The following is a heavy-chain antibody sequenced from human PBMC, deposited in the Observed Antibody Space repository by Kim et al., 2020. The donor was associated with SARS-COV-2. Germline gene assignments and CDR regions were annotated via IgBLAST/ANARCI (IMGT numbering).Heavy chain of an antibody. CDR1: GGSISSYY. Sequence: SETLSLTCTVSGGSISSYYWSWIRQPPGKGLEWIGYIYYSGSTNYNPSLKSRVTISVDTSKNQFSLKLSSVTAADTAVYYCAREVPSPDYYDSSGYYSDAFDIWGQGTMVTVSS. CDR3: AREVPSPDYYDSSGYYSDAFDI. CDR2: IYYSGST. V-gene: IGHV4-59*01. D-gene: IGHD3-22*01. J-gene: IGHJ3*02.